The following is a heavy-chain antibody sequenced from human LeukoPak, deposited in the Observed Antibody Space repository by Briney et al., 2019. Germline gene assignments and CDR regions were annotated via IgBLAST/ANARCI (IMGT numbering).Heavy chain of an antibody. Sequence: GESLKISCKGSGYSFTSYWIGWVRQMPGKGLEWMGIIYPGDSDTRYSPSFQGQVTISADKSISTAYLQWSSLKASDTAMYYRARSYYYGSGSYSYYYYYMDVWGKGTTVTISS. CDR2: IYPGDSDT. V-gene: IGHV5-51*01. J-gene: IGHJ6*03. CDR3: ARSYYYGSGSYSYYYYYMDV. D-gene: IGHD3-10*01. CDR1: GYSFTSYW.